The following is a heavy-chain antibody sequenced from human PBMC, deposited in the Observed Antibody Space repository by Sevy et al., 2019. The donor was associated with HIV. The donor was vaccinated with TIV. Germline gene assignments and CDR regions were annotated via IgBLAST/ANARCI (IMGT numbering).Heavy chain of an antibody. CDR2: IKSKTDGGTT. V-gene: IGHV3-15*01. D-gene: IGHD2-2*01. Sequence: GGSLRLSCAASGFTFSIYWMTWVRQAPGKGLEWVGRIKSKTDGGTTDYAAPVKGRFTISRDDSKNTLYLQMNSLKTEDTAVYYCTTDGVGYCSSTSCSYYYYYGMDVWGQGTTVTVSS. CDR3: TTDGVGYCSSTSCSYYYYYGMDV. CDR1: GFTFSIYW. J-gene: IGHJ6*02.